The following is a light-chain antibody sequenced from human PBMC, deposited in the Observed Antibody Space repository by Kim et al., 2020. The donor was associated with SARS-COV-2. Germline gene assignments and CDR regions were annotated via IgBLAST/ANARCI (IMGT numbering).Light chain of an antibody. CDR3: QQYNSYSYT. J-gene: IGKJ2*01. V-gene: IGKV1-5*01. Sequence: SASVRDRVTITCRASQSISGWLAWYQQRPGTAPKLLIYDASSLASGVPSRFSGSGSGTEFTLTISSLQPDDFATYYCQQYNSYSYTFGQGTKLEI. CDR1: QSISGW. CDR2: DAS.